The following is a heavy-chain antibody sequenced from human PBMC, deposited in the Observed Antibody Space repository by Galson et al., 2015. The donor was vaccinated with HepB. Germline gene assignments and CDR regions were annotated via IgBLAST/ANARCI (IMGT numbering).Heavy chain of an antibody. Sequence: SLRLSCAASGFTFSSYAMHWVRQAPGKGLEYVSAISSNGGTTYYADSVKGRFTISRDNSKNTLFLQMSSLRAEDTAVYYCMKIYSGYAGIGDNWGQGTLVTVSS. D-gene: IGHD5-12*01. V-gene: IGHV3-64D*06. J-gene: IGHJ4*02. CDR3: MKIYSGYAGIGDN. CDR2: ISSNGGTT. CDR1: GFTFSSYA.